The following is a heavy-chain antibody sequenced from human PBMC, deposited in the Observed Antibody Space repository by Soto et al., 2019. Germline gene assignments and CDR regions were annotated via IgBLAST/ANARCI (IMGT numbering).Heavy chain of an antibody. CDR2: INPNSGGT. Sequence: ASVKVSCKASGYTFTGYYMHWVRQAPGQGLEWMGWINPNSGGTNYAQKFQGWVTMTRDTSISTAYMELSRLRSDDTAVYYCAREVSSPPGGAFDIWGQGTMVTVSS. V-gene: IGHV1-2*04. CDR3: AREVSSPPGGAFDI. CDR1: GYTFTGYY. J-gene: IGHJ3*02. D-gene: IGHD3-10*01.